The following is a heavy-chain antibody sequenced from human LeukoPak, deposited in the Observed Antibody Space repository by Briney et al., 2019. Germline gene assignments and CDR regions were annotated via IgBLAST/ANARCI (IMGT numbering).Heavy chain of an antibody. CDR3: TRVLGYCTATSCQKPYYYYMDI. Sequence: ASVKVSCKTSGYTFTSYDINWVRQASGQGLEWMGWVNPKSGNADYAQKFQGRLTMTRDNSINTAYMELRGLRSDDTAVYYCTRVLGYCTATSCQKPYYYYMDIWGKGTTVPISS. V-gene: IGHV1-8*01. CDR1: GYTFTSYD. CDR2: VNPKSGNA. J-gene: IGHJ6*03. D-gene: IGHD2-8*02.